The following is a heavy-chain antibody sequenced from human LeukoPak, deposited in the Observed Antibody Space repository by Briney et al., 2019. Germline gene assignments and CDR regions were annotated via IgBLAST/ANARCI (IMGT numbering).Heavy chain of an antibody. CDR3: ARSFVEMATITLDP. V-gene: IGHV3-48*03. J-gene: IGHJ5*02. CDR1: GFTFSSYE. D-gene: IGHD5-24*01. Sequence: GGSLRLSCAASGFTFSSYEMNWVRQAPGKGLEWVSYISSSGSTIYYAHSVKGRFTISRDNAKNSLYLQMNSLRAEDTAVYYCARSFVEMATITLDPWGQGTLVTVPS. CDR2: ISSSGSTI.